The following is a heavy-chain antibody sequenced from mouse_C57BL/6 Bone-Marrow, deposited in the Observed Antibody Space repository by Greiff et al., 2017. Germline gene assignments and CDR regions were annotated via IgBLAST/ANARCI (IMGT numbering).Heavy chain of an antibody. CDR3: ARGGGGSGNYFDY. V-gene: IGHV3-6*01. Sequence: EVKLMESGPGLVKPSQSLSLTCSVTGYSITSGYYWNWIRQFPGNKLEWMGYIRYDGSNNYNPYLKNRISITRDTSKNQFILKLNSLTTEDTAPYYCARGGGGSGNYFDYWGQGTTLTVSS. CDR1: GYSITSGYY. J-gene: IGHJ2*01. CDR2: IRYDGSN.